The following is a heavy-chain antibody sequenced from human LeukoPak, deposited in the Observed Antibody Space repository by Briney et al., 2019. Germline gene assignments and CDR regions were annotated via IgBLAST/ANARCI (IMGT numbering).Heavy chain of an antibody. J-gene: IGHJ4*02. Sequence: ASVRVSCKTSGYTFTGYYMHWVRQAPGQGLEWMGWINPNSGGTNYAQKFQGRVTMTRDTSISTAYMELSRLRSDDTAVYYCASALYYDSSGYSFDYWGQGTLVTVSS. CDR3: ASALYYDSSGYSFDY. V-gene: IGHV1-2*02. CDR2: INPNSGGT. CDR1: GYTFTGYY. D-gene: IGHD3-22*01.